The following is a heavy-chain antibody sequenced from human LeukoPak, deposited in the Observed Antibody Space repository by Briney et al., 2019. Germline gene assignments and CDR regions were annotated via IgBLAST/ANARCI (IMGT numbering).Heavy chain of an antibody. J-gene: IGHJ4*02. D-gene: IGHD4-17*01. V-gene: IGHV1-3*01. CDR2: INSDNGNT. Sequence: ASVKVSCKASGYTLTSYAIHWVRQAPGQSLEWMGWINSDNGNTKYSPKFQGRVTITRDTSASTDYMELSSLRSEDTAVYYCARGAYDDYARYWGQGTLVTVPS. CDR3: ARGAYDDYARY. CDR1: GYTLTSYA.